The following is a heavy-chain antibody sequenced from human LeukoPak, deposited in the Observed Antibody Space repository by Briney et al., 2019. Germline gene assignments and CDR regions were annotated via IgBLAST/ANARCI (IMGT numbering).Heavy chain of an antibody. J-gene: IGHJ6*03. Sequence: SEPLSLTCTVSGGSISSHYWSWIRQPPGKGLEWIGYIYYSGTTSYNPSLTSRVTISVDTSKNQFSLNVRSVTAADTAMYYCARVVRDSNFYYYYYMDVWGKGTTVTVSS. V-gene: IGHV4-59*11. CDR2: IYYSGTT. CDR3: ARVVRDSNFYYYYYMDV. D-gene: IGHD6-13*01. CDR1: GGSISSHY.